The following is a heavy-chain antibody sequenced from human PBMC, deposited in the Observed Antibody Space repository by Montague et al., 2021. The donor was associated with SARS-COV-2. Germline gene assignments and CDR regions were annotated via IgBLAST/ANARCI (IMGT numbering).Heavy chain of an antibody. D-gene: IGHD5-24*01. Sequence: SETLSLTCTVSGGSISSYYWSWVRQPPGKGLEWIGDINYRGSTNYNPSFKSRVIMSVDTSNNQFSLRLTSVTAADTAVYYCARPLRLDGYSYCFVTWGQGTLVTVSS. CDR1: GGSISSYY. CDR3: ARPLRLDGYSYCFVT. V-gene: IGHV4-59*08. CDR2: INYRGST. J-gene: IGHJ5*02.